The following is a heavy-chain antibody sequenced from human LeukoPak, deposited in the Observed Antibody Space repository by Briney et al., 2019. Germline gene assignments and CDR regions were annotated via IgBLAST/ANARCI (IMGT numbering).Heavy chain of an antibody. J-gene: IGHJ2*01. CDR3: ARDYYGGNSEVVSWHFDL. V-gene: IGHV3-7*01. D-gene: IGHD4-23*01. Sequence: GGSLRLSCAASGFTFSNYWMSWVRQAPGKGLEFMANIKEAGSEKYYVDSVKGRFTISRDNDKNLVHLQMNSLRAEDTAVYYCARDYYGGNSEVVSWHFDLWGRGTLVSVSS. CDR2: IKEAGSEK. CDR1: GFTFSNYW.